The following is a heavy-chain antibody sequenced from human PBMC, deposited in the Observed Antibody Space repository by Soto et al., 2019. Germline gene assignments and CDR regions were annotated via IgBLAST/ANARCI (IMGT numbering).Heavy chain of an antibody. Sequence: QVQLQESGPGLVKPSQTLSLTCTVSGGSISSGGYYWSWIRQHPGKGLEWIGYIYYSGSTYYNPSFKSRVTISVDTSKIQFSLKLSSVTAADTAVYYCARGFDYGDYGSSAFDIWGQGKMVTVSS. CDR1: GGSISSGGYY. CDR2: IYYSGST. D-gene: IGHD4-17*01. J-gene: IGHJ3*02. CDR3: ARGFDYGDYGSSAFDI. V-gene: IGHV4-31*03.